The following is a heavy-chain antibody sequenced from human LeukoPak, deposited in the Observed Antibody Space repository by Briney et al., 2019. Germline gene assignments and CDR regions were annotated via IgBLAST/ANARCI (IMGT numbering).Heavy chain of an antibody. D-gene: IGHD3-22*01. V-gene: IGHV1-69*13. CDR2: IIPIFGTA. J-gene: IGHJ5*02. CDR3: ARDRDSSGWYNWFDP. CDR1: GGTFISYA. Sequence: SVKVSCKASGGTFISYAISWVRQAPGQGLEWMGGIIPIFGTANYAQKFQGRVTITADESTSTAYMELSSLRSEDTAVYYCARDRDSSGWYNWFDPWGQGTLVTVSS.